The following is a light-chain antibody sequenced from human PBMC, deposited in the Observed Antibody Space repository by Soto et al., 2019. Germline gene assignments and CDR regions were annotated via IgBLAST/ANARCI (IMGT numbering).Light chain of an antibody. CDR1: SSDVGGYDY. V-gene: IGLV2-8*01. J-gene: IGLJ1*01. CDR3: SSYAGSTNIV. CDR2: GVT. Sequence: SVLTQPPSASGSPGQSVTISCSGTSSDVGGYDYVSWYQQHPGKAPKVLIYGVTKRSSGVPDRFSGSKSGYTAYLTVSGLQAEDEADYYCSSYAGSTNIVFGTGTKVTVL.